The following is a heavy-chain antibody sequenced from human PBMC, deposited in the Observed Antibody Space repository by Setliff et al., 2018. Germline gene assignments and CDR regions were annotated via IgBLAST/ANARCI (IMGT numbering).Heavy chain of an antibody. D-gene: IGHD2-21*02. CDR3: ARDLGHGGDSDY. V-gene: IGHV4-38-2*02. J-gene: IGHJ4*02. CDR2: IGHTGSI. CDR1: GYSISSGYI. Sequence: ETLSLTCTVSGYSISSGYIWGWIRQPPGMGLEWVGNIGHTGSINYNPSLKSRLTISRDTSKNQVSLKLNSVTATDTAVYYCARDLGHGGDSDYWGQGILVTVSS.